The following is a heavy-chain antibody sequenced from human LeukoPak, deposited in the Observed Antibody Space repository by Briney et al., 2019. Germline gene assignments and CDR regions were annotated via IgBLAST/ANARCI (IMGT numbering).Heavy chain of an antibody. CDR2: VNPSGGST. J-gene: IGHJ4*02. CDR3: ARNIAAAGDPFDY. D-gene: IGHD6-13*01. V-gene: IGHV1-46*01. Sequence: ASVKASCKASGYTFTSYYMHWVRQAPGQGLEWMGIVNPSGGSTSYAQKFQGRVTMARDMSTSTVYMELSSLRSEDTAVYYCARNIAAAGDPFDYWGQGTLVTVSS. CDR1: GYTFTSYY.